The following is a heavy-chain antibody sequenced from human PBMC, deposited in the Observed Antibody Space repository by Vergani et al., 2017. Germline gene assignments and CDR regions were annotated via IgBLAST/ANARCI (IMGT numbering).Heavy chain of an antibody. Sequence: EVQLVESGGGLEQPGRSLRLSCRASGFTFTDYWISWVRQAPGKGLEWFGFVRNKEDGGTPEHAASVKGRFTISRDDSKAIAYLQMNSLKTEDTAVYYCTTGFPGSRWSTYGGEGTLVTVAS. CDR1: GFTFTDYW. D-gene: IGHD6-13*01. CDR2: VRNKEDGGTP. CDR3: TTGFPGSRWSTY. V-gene: IGHV3-49*04. J-gene: IGHJ4*01.